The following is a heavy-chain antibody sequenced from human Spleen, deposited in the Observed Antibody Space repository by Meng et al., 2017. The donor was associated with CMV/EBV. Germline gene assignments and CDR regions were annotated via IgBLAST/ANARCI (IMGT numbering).Heavy chain of an antibody. CDR3: AKDRFGSGSYEPDY. CDR1: GFTFSSYA. V-gene: IGHV3-23*01. Sequence: GESLKISCAASGFTFSSYAMSWVRQVPGKGPEWVSAISDSGATTYYADSVKGRFTISRDNSKNTLYLQMNSLRAEDTAVYYCAKDRFGSGSYEPDYWGQGTLVTVSS. D-gene: IGHD3-10*01. J-gene: IGHJ4*02. CDR2: ISDSGATT.